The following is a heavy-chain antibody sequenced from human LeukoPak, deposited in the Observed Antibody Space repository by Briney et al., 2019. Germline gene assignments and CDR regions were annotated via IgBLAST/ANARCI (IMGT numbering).Heavy chain of an antibody. CDR1: GGSISSGGHP. J-gene: IGHJ5*02. Sequence: PSETLSLTCIVSGGSISSGGHPWSWIRQSPGKGLEWIGYIYDSGSTFYNPSLKSRVTMSIDRSNNQFSLKLSSVTAADTAVYYCARAAGYYDFWGGFQFNWFDPWGQGTLVTVSS. V-gene: IGHV4-30-2*06. CDR3: ARAAGYYDFWGGFQFNWFDP. CDR2: IYDSGST. D-gene: IGHD3-3*01.